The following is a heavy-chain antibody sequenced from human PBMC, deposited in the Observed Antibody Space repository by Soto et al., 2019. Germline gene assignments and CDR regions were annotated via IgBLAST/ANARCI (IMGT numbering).Heavy chain of an antibody. J-gene: IGHJ5*02. D-gene: IGHD2-2*01. V-gene: IGHV1-69*08. CDR3: AREGGHCSSTSCYEGRFDP. Sequence: QVQLVQSGAEVKKPGSSVKVSCKASGGTFSSYTISWVRQAPGQGLEWMGRIIPILDIANYAQKFQGRVTITADKSTSTAYMELSSLRSDDTAVYYCAREGGHCSSTSCYEGRFDPWGQGTLVTVSS. CDR1: GGTFSSYT. CDR2: IIPILDIA.